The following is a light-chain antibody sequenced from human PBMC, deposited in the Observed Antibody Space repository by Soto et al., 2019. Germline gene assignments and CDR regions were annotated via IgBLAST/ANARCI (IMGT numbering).Light chain of an antibody. J-gene: IGLJ3*02. CDR1: RSNVGNNY. V-gene: IGLV1-51*01. Sequence: QSVLTQPPSVSAAPGQRVTISCSGTRSNVGNNYVSWYRQVPGTAPKRLIFDNNKLPSGIPDRFSGSKSGTSATLGITGLQTGDEADDYCAAWDSGLRVVLFGGGNKLTVL. CDR3: AAWDSGLRVVL. CDR2: DNN.